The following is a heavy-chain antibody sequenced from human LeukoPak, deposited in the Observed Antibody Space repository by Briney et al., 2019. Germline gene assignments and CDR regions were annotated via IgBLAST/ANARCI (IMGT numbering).Heavy chain of an antibody. CDR1: GFTFSDYY. J-gene: IGHJ4*02. D-gene: IGHD3-22*01. Sequence: GGSLRLSCAASGFTFSDYYMSWIRQAPGKGLEWLSYISSSGSTIYYADSVKGRFTTSRDNSKNTLYLQMNSLRAEDTAVYYCAKVPFFYYDSSGYFDYWGQGTLVTVSS. CDR2: ISSSGSTI. CDR3: AKVPFFYYDSSGYFDY. V-gene: IGHV3-11*01.